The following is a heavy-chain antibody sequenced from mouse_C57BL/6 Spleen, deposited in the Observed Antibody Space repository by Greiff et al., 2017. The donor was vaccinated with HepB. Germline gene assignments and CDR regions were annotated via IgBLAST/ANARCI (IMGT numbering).Heavy chain of an antibody. J-gene: IGHJ2*01. D-gene: IGHD1-1*01. CDR3: ARDSYYGSSYFDY. Sequence: EVQVVESEGGLVQPGSSMKLSCTASGFTFSDYYMAWVRQVPEKGLEWVANINYDGSSTYYLDSLKSRFIISRDNAKNILYLQMSSLKSEDTATYYCARDSYYGSSYFDYWGQGTTLTVSS. CDR2: INYDGSST. CDR1: GFTFSDYY. V-gene: IGHV5-16*01.